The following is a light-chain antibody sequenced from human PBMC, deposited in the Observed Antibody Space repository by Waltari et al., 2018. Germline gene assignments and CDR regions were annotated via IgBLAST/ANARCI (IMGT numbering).Light chain of an antibody. CDR2: AAL. J-gene: IGKJ1*01. Sequence: DIQMTQSPSSLSASVGDRVTITCRASHSISTYLNWYQQKPGKAPNLLIYAALNLRSGVPSMFSGSASGTDFTLTISSLQPEDFATYYCQQSYSTPRTFGQGTKVEIK. CDR1: HSISTY. CDR3: QQSYSTPRT. V-gene: IGKV1-39*01.